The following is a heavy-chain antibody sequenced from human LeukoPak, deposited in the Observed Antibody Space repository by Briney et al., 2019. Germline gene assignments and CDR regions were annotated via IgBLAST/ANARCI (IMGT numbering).Heavy chain of an antibody. CDR2: INPNSGDT. J-gene: IGHJ6*03. Sequence: ASVKVSCKASGYTFTGYYMHWVRQAPGQGLEWMGWINPNSGDTNYAQKFQGRVTMTRDTSISTAYMELSRLRSDDAAVYYCARDPRAYYYGSGSYYYYYYMDVWGKRTTVTISS. D-gene: IGHD3-10*01. CDR3: ARDPRAYYYGSGSYYYYYYMDV. V-gene: IGHV1-2*02. CDR1: GYTFTGYY.